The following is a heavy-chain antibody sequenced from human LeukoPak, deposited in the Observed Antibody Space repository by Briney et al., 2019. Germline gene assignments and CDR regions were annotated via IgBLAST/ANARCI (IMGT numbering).Heavy chain of an antibody. CDR3: AKRGEGVSNTWYMNNWFDP. J-gene: IGHJ5*02. D-gene: IGHD6-13*01. V-gene: IGHV3-7*01. Sequence: GGSLRLSCAASGFTFSRYWMSWVRQAPGKGLEWVASINQDESAKFYVDSVKGRFTISRDNAKNSLFLQMNSLRAEDTAFYYCAKRGEGVSNTWYMNNWFDPWGQGTLVTVSS. CDR1: GFTFSRYW. CDR2: INQDESAK.